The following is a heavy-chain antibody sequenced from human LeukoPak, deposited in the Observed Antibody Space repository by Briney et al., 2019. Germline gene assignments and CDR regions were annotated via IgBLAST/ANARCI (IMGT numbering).Heavy chain of an antibody. Sequence: PSETLSLTCAVYGGSFSGYYWSWIRQPPGKGLGWIGEINHSGSTNYNPSLKSRVTISVDTSKNQFSLKLSSVTAADTAVYYCARGRYLLWFGVNWFDPWGQGTLVTVSS. CDR3: ARGRYLLWFGVNWFDP. CDR2: INHSGST. CDR1: GGSFSGYY. J-gene: IGHJ5*02. D-gene: IGHD3-10*01. V-gene: IGHV4-34*01.